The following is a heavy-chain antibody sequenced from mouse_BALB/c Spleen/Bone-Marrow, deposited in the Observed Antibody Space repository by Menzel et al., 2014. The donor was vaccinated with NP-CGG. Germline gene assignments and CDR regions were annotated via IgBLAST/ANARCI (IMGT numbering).Heavy chain of an antibody. V-gene: IGHV2-9*02. D-gene: IGHD1-1*01. Sequence: QVQLQQSGPGLVAPSQSLSITCTVSGFSLTSYGVHWVRQPPGKVLEWLGVIWAGGSTNYNSALMSRLSISKDNSKSQVFLKMNSRQTDDTAMYYCAGGSYYEGAMDYWGQGTSVTVSS. CDR1: GFSLTSYG. CDR2: IWAGGST. J-gene: IGHJ4*01. CDR3: AGGSYYEGAMDY.